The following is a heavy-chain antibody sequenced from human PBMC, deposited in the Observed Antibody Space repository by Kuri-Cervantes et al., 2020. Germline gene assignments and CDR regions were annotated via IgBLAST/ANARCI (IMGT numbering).Heavy chain of an antibody. D-gene: IGHD6-25*01. CDR1: SFTFSRFW. CDR3: ARSLSHHGSSGYMDV. V-gene: IGHV3-9*01. Sequence: LSLTCAASSFTFSRFWMTWVRQAPGKGLEWVSGISWNSGSIGYADSVKGRFTISRDNAKNSLYLQMNSLRAEDTAVYYCARSLSHHGSSGYMDVWGKGTTVTVSS. J-gene: IGHJ6*03. CDR2: ISWNSGSI.